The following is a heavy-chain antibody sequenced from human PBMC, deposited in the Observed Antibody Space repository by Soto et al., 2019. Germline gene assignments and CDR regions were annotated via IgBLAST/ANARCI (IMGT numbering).Heavy chain of an antibody. CDR2: ISGIGGCT. J-gene: IGHJ4*02. D-gene: IGHD1-26*01. CDR1: VLTCRSYA. CDR3: ATGGWELPLDY. Sequence: GSLRLGGAASVLTCRSYAMSWVREAPGKGLEWVSAISGIGGCTYYADSVKGRFTISRDNSKNTLYLQMNSLSAEDTAVYYCATGGWELPLDYWGQGTLVTVSS. V-gene: IGHV3-23*01.